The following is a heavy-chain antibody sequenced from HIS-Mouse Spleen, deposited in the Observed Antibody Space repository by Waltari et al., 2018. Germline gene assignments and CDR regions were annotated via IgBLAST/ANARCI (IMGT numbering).Heavy chain of an antibody. Sequence: QLQLQESGPGLVKPSETLSRTCIVHGGSISSRTSYWGWIRQPPGKALEWIGSIYYSGSTYYNPSLKSRVTISVDTSKNQFSLKLSSVTAADTAVYYCAREIPYSSSWYDWYFDLWGRGTLVTVSS. V-gene: IGHV4-39*07. CDR3: AREIPYSSSWYDWYFDL. CDR1: GGSISSRTSY. J-gene: IGHJ2*01. CDR2: IYYSGST. D-gene: IGHD6-13*01.